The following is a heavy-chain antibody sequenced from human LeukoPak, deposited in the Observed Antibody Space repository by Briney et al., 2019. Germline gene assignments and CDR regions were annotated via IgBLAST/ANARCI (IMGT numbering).Heavy chain of an antibody. CDR3: ARGKMGTGFDY. V-gene: IGHV6-1*01. D-gene: IGHD7-27*01. CDR2: TYYGSKWYN. Sequence: SQTLSLTCAISGDSVSSSSAAWNWMRQSPSRGLEWLGRTYYGSKWYNDYAVSVKSRIIISPDTSKNRFSLQVDSVTPEDTAVYYCARGKMGTGFDYWGQGTQVTVSS. J-gene: IGHJ4*02. CDR1: GDSVSSSSAA.